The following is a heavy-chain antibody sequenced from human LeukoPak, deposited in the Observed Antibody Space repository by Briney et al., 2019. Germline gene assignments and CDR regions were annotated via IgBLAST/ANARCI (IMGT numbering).Heavy chain of an antibody. V-gene: IGHV4-59*08. Sequence: SETLSLTCSVSGGAVSSFYWSWIRQPPGKRLEWIGYFYYSGSTKYNPSLKSRVTMSGGTSKNQLSLKLRSVTAADTAVYYCARHRFASAVILDYWGQGDLVTVSS. CDR3: ARHRFASAVILDY. J-gene: IGHJ4*02. CDR2: FYYSGST. CDR1: GGAVSSFY. D-gene: IGHD2-21*02.